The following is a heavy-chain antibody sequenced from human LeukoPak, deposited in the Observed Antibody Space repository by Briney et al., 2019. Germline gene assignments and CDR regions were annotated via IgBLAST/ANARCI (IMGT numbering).Heavy chain of an antibody. Sequence: GGSLRLSCAASGFTFSSYSMNWVRQAPGKGLEWVAVISYDGSNKYYADSVKGGFTISRDSNKNKLYLQVNRQRAEDRGVYYCAKDHSSGYPEAFDIWGQGTMVTVSS. V-gene: IGHV3-30*18. CDR2: ISYDGSNK. J-gene: IGHJ3*02. CDR1: GFTFSSYS. CDR3: AKDHSSGYPEAFDI. D-gene: IGHD3-10*01.